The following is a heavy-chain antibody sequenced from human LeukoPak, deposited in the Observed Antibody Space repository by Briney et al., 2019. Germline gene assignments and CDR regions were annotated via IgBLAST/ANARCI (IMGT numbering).Heavy chain of an antibody. CDR1: GFTFDDYE. CDR2: INWNDGST. D-gene: IGHD2-2*02. V-gene: IGHV3-20*04. Sequence: PGGSLRLSCVASGFTFDDYEMSWVRQAPGKGLEWVSGINWNDGSTGYADSVKGRFTISRDNAKNSLYLQMNSLRAEDTALYYCNGYCSSASRYSDMDVWGQGTTVTVFS. J-gene: IGHJ6*02. CDR3: NGYCSSASRYSDMDV.